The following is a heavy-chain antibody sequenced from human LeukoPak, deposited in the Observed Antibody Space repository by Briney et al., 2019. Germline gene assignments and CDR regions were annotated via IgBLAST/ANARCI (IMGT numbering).Heavy chain of an antibody. CDR2: ISYDGSNK. CDR3: ARDKVSSGWPTNFDH. V-gene: IGHV3-30-3*01. CDR1: GFTFSSYA. D-gene: IGHD6-19*01. Sequence: GGSLRLSCAASGFTFSSYAMHWVRQAPGKGLEWVAVISYDGSNKYYADSVKGRFTISRDNSKNTLYLQMNSLRAEDTAVYYCARDKVSSGWPTNFDHWGQGTLVTVSS. J-gene: IGHJ4*02.